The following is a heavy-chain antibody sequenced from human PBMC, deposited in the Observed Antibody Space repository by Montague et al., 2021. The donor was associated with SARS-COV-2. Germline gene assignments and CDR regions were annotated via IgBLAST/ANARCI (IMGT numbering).Heavy chain of an antibody. D-gene: IGHD3-22*01. CDR2: IYYSGST. J-gene: IGHJ3*02. CDR1: GGSISSSSYY. Sequence: SETLSLTCTVSGGSISSSSYYWGWIRQPPGKGLEWIGSIYYSGSTYYNPSLKSRVTISVDTSKNQFSLKLSSVTAADTVVYYCASPTYYYDSSGSDAFDIWGQGTMVIVSS. V-gene: IGHV4-39*01. CDR3: ASPTYYYDSSGSDAFDI.